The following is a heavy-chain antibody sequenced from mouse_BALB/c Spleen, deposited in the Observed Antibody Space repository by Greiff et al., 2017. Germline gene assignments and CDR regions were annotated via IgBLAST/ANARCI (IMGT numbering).Heavy chain of an antibody. CDR1: GFTFSSFG. J-gene: IGHJ3*01. V-gene: IGHV5-17*02. D-gene: IGHD1-2*01. CDR2: ISSGSSTI. CDR3: AREDHYYGFAY. Sequence: EVHLVESGGGLVQPGGSRKLSCAASGFTFSSFGMHWVRQAPEKGLEWVAYISSGSSTIYYADTVKGRFTISRDNAKNTLYLQMSSLKSEDTAMYYCAREDHYYGFAYWGQGTLVTVSA.